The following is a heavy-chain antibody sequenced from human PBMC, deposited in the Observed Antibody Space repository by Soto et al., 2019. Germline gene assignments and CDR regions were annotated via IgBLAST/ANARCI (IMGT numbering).Heavy chain of an antibody. J-gene: IGHJ4*02. D-gene: IGHD2-8*01. CDR3: ARRVSDGGSVDIVLMVYAILDGEYYVDY. CDR2: IYYSGST. CDR1: GGSISSSSYY. V-gene: IGHV4-39*01. Sequence: ASETLSLTCTVSGGSISSSSYYWGWIRQPPGKGLEWIGSIYYSGSTYYNPSLKSRVTISVDTSKNQFSLKLSSVTAADTAVYYCARRVSDGGSVDIVLMVYAILDGEYYVDYWGQGTLVTVSS.